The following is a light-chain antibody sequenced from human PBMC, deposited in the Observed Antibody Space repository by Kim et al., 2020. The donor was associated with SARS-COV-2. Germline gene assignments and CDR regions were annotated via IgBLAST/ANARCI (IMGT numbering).Light chain of an antibody. J-gene: IGLJ3*02. CDR2: QDS. CDR3: QAWDSSTAV. CDR1: KVGDKY. Sequence: VPPEQTACLTRSGDKVGDKYACWYQKKPGQSPVPVIYQDSKRPSGIPERFSGSISGNTATLTISGTKAMDEADYSCQAWDSSTAVFGGGTQLTVL. V-gene: IGLV3-1*01.